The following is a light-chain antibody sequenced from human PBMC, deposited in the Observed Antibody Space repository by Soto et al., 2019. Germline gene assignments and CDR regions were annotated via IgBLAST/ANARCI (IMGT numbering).Light chain of an antibody. CDR3: QQYNNWPAFT. V-gene: IGKV3D-15*01. Sequence: EIVMTQSPPTLSVSPGERAALSCRASQRISSNLAWYQQKPGQAPRLLIYGASTRATGIPARFSGSGSGTEFTLTISSLQSEDFSVYSSQQYNNWPAFTFGQGTRLEIK. CDR2: GAS. J-gene: IGKJ5*01. CDR1: QRISSN.